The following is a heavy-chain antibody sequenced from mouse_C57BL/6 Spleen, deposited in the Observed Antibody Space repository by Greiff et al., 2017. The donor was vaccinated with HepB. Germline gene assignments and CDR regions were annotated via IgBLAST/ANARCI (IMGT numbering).Heavy chain of an antibody. D-gene: IGHD1-1*01. CDR3: ASIHYYGSSYGYYLDY. CDR1: GYAFSSSW. J-gene: IGHJ2*01. Sequence: VQLQQSGPELVKPGASVKISCKASGYAFSSSWMNWVKQRPGKGLEWIGRIYPGDGDTNYNGKFKGKATLTADKSSSTAYMQLSSLTSEDSAVSFCASIHYYGSSYGYYLDYWGQGTTLTVSS. V-gene: IGHV1-82*01. CDR2: IYPGDGDT.